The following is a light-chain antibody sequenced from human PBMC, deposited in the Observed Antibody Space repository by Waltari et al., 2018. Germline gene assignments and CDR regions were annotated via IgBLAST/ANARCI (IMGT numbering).Light chain of an antibody. Sequence: DIVMTQSPDSLAVSLGERATINCKSSQSVLYRSDNKNYLGWYQKKPGLPPKLLICWASTRESGVPDRFSGSGSGTDFTLTISSLQAEDVAVYYCQQYYSSPVTFGQGTRLEIK. V-gene: IGKV4-1*01. J-gene: IGKJ5*01. CDR3: QQYYSSPVT. CDR1: QSVLYRSDNKNY. CDR2: WAS.